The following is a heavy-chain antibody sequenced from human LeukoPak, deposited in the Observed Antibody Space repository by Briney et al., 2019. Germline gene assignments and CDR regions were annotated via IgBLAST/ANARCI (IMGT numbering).Heavy chain of an antibody. CDR2: IRGGGTSE. Sequence: GGSLRLSCTASGFTFSAYAMMWVRQAPGKGPEWVSAIRGGGTSEFYADSVKGRFRISRDNSKDTLFLQMNSLRAEDTAVYYCARGRYSSSSHFDYWGQGTLVTVSS. J-gene: IGHJ4*02. CDR3: ARGRYSSSSHFDY. D-gene: IGHD6-6*01. CDR1: GFTFSAYA. V-gene: IGHV3-23*01.